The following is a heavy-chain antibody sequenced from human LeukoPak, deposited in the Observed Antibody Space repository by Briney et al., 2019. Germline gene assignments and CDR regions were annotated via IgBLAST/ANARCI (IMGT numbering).Heavy chain of an antibody. J-gene: IGHJ4*02. D-gene: IGHD6-13*01. V-gene: IGHV3-23*01. CDR1: GFTFSSHA. Sequence: GGSLRLSCAASGFTFSSHARSWVRQAPGKGLEGVSVISGSGGSTYYVESVKGRFTISRDYSKNALNLQMDILRAEDTAVYYCAKDLSAGYSSSWDWIPPYFDYWGEGAL. CDR2: ISGSGGST. CDR3: AKDLSAGYSSSWDWIPPYFDY.